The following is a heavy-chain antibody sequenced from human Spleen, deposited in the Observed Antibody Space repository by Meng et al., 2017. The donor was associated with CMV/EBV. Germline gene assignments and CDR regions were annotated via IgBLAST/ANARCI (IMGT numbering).Heavy chain of an antibody. V-gene: IGHV3-21*03. J-gene: IGHJ3*02. CDR3: TREWLLMDAFDI. Sequence: GGSLRLSCAASGFTFSSYSMNWVRQAPGKGLEWVSSISSSSSYIYYADSVKGRFTISRDDSKSIAYLQMNSLKAEDTAVYYCTREWLLMDAFDIWGQGTTVTVSS. CDR1: GFTFSSYS. D-gene: IGHD3-22*01. CDR2: ISSSSSYI.